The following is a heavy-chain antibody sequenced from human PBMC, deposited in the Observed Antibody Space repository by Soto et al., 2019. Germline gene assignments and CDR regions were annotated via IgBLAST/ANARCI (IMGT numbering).Heavy chain of an antibody. Sequence: GGSLRLSCAASGFTFSSFGMHWVREALEKGLQWVAVISYDGSDKYYADSVKGRFTISRDDSTNTMYLQMNSLRPEDTAVYYCVKTSGDDYVWGSSGLVPWGQGTLFTVSS. V-gene: IGHV3-30*18. J-gene: IGHJ5*02. D-gene: IGHD3-16*01. CDR2: ISYDGSDK. CDR3: VKTSGDDYVWGSSGLVP. CDR1: GFTFSSFG.